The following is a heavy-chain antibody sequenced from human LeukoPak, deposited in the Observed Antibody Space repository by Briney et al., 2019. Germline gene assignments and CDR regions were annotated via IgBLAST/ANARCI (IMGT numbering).Heavy chain of an antibody. D-gene: IGHD3-16*02. CDR2: TYYRSKWYD. CDR1: GDSVSSSSAA. J-gene: IGHJ4*02. V-gene: IGHV6-1*01. Sequence: SQTLSLTCAISGDSVSSSSAAWNWIRQSPSRGLEWLGRTYYRSKWYDDYAVSVKSRIAINPDTSKNQFSLQLNSVTPEDTDVYYCARVGDMITFGGVIVEGYFDYWGQGTLVTVSS. CDR3: ARVGDMITFGGVIVEGYFDY.